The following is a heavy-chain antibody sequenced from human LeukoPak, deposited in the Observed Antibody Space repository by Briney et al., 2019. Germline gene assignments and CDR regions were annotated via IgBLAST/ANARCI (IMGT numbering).Heavy chain of an antibody. J-gene: IGHJ4*02. V-gene: IGHV3-48*03. CDR2: TSGSGSTI. Sequence: PGGPLRLSCAASGFTFSSYEMNWVRQAPGKGLEWVSYTSGSGSTIYYADPVKGRFTISRDNAKNSLYLQMNSLRAEDTAVYYCARGGFNYDSYHFDYWGQGTLVTVFS. CDR3: ARGGFNYDSYHFDY. CDR1: GFTFSSYE. D-gene: IGHD5-18*01.